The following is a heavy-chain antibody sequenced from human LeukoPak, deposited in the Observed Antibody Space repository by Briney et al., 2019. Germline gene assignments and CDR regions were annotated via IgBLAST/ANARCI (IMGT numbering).Heavy chain of an antibody. V-gene: IGHV3-23*01. J-gene: IGHJ4*02. Sequence: PGGSLRLSCADSGFTFSSYAMSWVRQAPGKGLEWVSTISGSGGSTYYADSVKGRFTISRDNSENTLYVQMNSLRAEDTAVYYCAKGIGELYVYYFDYWGQGTLVSVSS. CDR2: ISGSGGST. CDR1: GFTFSSYA. CDR3: AKGIGELYVYYFDY. D-gene: IGHD3-10*01.